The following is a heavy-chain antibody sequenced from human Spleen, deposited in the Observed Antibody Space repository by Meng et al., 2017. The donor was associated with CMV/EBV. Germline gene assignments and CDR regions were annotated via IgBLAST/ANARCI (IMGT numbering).Heavy chain of an antibody. Sequence: GGSLRLSCAASGFTFSSSWMSWVRQAPGKGLEWVSAISGSGGSTYYADSVKGRFTISRDNSKSTLYLQMNSLRAEDTAVYYCAKDPGYRGVLGDYWGQGTLVTVSS. CDR3: AKDPGYRGVLGDY. D-gene: IGHD6-13*01. CDR1: GFTFSSSW. CDR2: ISGSGGST. J-gene: IGHJ4*02. V-gene: IGHV3-23*01.